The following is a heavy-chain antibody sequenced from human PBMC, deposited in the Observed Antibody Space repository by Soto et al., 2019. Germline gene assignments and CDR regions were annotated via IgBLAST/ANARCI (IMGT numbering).Heavy chain of an antibody. V-gene: IGHV3-30*03. CDR1: GFTFSTYA. Sequence: SLRLSCAASGFTFSTYAMHWVRQAPGKGLEWVAFISHDGSNQNYAGSVKGRFTISRDNSRNTLCAEMTSLRGEDTAVYYCARDPVWEAVAGYFDHWGQGTPVTVSS. CDR2: ISHDGSNQ. CDR3: ARDPVWEAVAGYFDH. D-gene: IGHD6-19*01. J-gene: IGHJ4*02.